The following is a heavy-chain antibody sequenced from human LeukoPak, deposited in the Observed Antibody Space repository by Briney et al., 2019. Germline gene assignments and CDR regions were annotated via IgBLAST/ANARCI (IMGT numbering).Heavy chain of an antibody. CDR3: ARVGYCSSTSCTLSFDY. J-gene: IGHJ4*02. D-gene: IGHD2-2*01. CDR2: IYHSGST. V-gene: IGHV4-30-2*01. CDR1: GGSISSGGYY. Sequence: PSETLSLTCTVSGGSISSGGYYWSWIRQPPGKGLEWIGYIYHSGSTYYNPSLKSRVTISVDRSKNQFSLKLSSVTAADTAVYYCARVGYCSSTSCTLSFDYWGQGTLVTVSS.